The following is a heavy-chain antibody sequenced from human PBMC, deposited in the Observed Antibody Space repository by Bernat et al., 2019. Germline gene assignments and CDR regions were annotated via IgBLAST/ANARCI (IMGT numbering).Heavy chain of an antibody. V-gene: IGHV3-23*01. CDR3: AKLMGAGYYFGMDV. J-gene: IGHJ6*02. CDR1: GFTFSNYA. CDR2: SSGSGGST. D-gene: IGHD2-8*01. Sequence: EVQLLESGGGLVQPGGSLRLSCAASGFTFSNYAMSWVRQASGKGLEWVSESSGSGGSTYYADSVRGRFAISRDNSKNTLYLQMNSLRAEDTAVYYCAKLMGAGYYFGMDVWGQGTTVTVSS.